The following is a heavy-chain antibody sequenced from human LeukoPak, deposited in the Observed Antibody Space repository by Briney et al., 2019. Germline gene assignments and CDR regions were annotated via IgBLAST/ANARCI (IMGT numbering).Heavy chain of an antibody. V-gene: IGHV6-1*01. CDR2: TYYRSKWYN. D-gene: IGHD6-13*01. CDR3: ARASLGSSWPSFDY. J-gene: IGHJ4*02. Sequence: SQTLSLTCAISGDSVSRNSAIWNWIRQSPSSGLEWLVLTYYRSKWYNDYAVSVSSRMTINPDTSKNQFSLQLNSVTPEDTAVYFCARASLGSSWPSFDYWGQGTLVTVSS. CDR1: GDSVSRNSAI.